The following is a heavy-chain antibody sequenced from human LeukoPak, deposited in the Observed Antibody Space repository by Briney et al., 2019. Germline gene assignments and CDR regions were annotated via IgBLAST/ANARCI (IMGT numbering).Heavy chain of an antibody. CDR3: ARRGYYDSSGYDY. CDR1: GFTFSSYN. D-gene: IGHD3-22*01. J-gene: IGHJ4*02. V-gene: IGHV3-21*01. Sequence: GGSLRLSCAASGFTFSSYNMNWVRQAPGKGLEWVSSISGSSTDLYYADSVKGRFTISRDNAKNSLYLQINSLRAEDTAIYYCARRGYYDSSGYDYWGQGTLVTVSS. CDR2: ISGSSTDL.